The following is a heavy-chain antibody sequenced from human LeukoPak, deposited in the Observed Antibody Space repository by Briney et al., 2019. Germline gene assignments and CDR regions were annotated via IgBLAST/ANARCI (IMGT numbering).Heavy chain of an antibody. CDR1: GGSISSYY. Sequence: SETLSLTCTVSGGSISSYYWSWIRQPPGKGLEYIGYIYYSGSTNYNPSLKSRVTISVDTSKNQFSLRLSSVTAADTAVYYCARPVYYYGSGSWRYFDYWGQGTLVTVSS. CDR2: IYYSGST. J-gene: IGHJ4*02. CDR3: ARPVYYYGSGSWRYFDY. V-gene: IGHV4-59*12. D-gene: IGHD3-10*01.